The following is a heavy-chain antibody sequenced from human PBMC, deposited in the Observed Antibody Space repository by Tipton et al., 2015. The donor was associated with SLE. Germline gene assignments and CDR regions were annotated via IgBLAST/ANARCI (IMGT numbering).Heavy chain of an antibody. V-gene: IGHV4-34*01. CDR1: GGSISSYY. Sequence: TLSLTCTVSGGSISSYYWSWIRQPPGKGLEWIGEINHSGSTNYNPSLKSRVTISVDTSKNQFSLKLSSVTAADTAVYYWARHYGSRYFDYWGQGTLVTVSS. D-gene: IGHD1-26*01. CDR3: ARHYGSRYFDY. J-gene: IGHJ4*02. CDR2: INHSGST.